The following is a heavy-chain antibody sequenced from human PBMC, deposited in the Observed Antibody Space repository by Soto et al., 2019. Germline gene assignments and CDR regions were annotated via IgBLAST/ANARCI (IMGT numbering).Heavy chain of an antibody. V-gene: IGHV3-33*01. CDR1: GFSFSTYG. J-gene: IGHJ3*02. D-gene: IGHD1-7*01. Sequence: QVQLVESGGGVVQPGRSLRLSCAASGFSFSTYGMYWVRQAPAGGLEWVALVWYDGSKEYYADSVKGRFTISRDNSKNTLYLQMNILRAEDTAVYFCARTDWNYGTGVFDIWGQGTMVTVYS. CDR2: VWYDGSKE. CDR3: ARTDWNYGTGVFDI.